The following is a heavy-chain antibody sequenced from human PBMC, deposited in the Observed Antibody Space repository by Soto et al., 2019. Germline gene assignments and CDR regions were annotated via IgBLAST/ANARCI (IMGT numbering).Heavy chain of an antibody. Sequence: QLQLQESGPGLVKPSETLSLTCSVSDDSINSDKYYWGWIRQPPGKGLEWIGSVYYRGNAYYNPYLPTRVTISLVKSKSQCSLKLNSVTAADSAVYFCARLEGLATFSYYFDFWGPGALVTVSS. CDR1: DDSINSDKYY. D-gene: IGHD3-9*01. CDR2: VYYRGNA. V-gene: IGHV4-39*01. J-gene: IGHJ4*02. CDR3: ARLEGLATFSYYFDF.